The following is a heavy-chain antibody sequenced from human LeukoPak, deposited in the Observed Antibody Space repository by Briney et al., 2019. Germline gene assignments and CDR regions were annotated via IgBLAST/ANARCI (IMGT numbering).Heavy chain of an antibody. V-gene: IGHV3-23*01. CDR3: XKPFTMIXVVXXAXDY. D-gene: IGHD3-22*01. CDR1: GFTFSSYA. CDR2: ISGSGGST. J-gene: IGHJ4*02. Sequence: QPGGSLRLSCAASGFTFSSYAMSWVRQAPGKGLEWVSAISGSGGSTYYADSVKGRFTISRDNSKNTLYLQMNSLRAEDTAVYYXXKPFTMIXVVXXAXDYWGQXXXVXXSS.